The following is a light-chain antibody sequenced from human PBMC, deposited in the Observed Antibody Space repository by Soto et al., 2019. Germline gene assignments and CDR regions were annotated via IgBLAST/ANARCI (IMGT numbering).Light chain of an antibody. V-gene: IGLV2-14*01. CDR1: TSDVGY. J-gene: IGLJ1*01. CDR2: EVN. CDR3: FSFTTTSTHV. Sequence: QSALTQPASVSGSPGQSITISCTGTTSDVGYVSWFQQHPGKAPKLMISEVNNRPSGVSNRFSGSKSGNTAYLTISGLQVEDEAEYFCFSFTTTSTHVFGTGTKLTVL.